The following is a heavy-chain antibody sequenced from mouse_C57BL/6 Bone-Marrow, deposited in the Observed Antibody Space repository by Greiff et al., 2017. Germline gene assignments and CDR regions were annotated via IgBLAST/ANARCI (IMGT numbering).Heavy chain of an antibody. J-gene: IGHJ2*01. CDR1: GYTFTSYW. Sequence: VQLKQSGTVLARPGASVRMSCKTSGYTFTSYWMHWVKQRPGQGLEWIGAIYPGNSDTSYNQKFKGKAKLTAVTSASTAYMELSSLTNEDSAVYYCTRSDGYYVPFFDYWGQGTTLTVSS. CDR2: IYPGNSDT. CDR3: TRSDGYYVPFFDY. V-gene: IGHV1-5*01. D-gene: IGHD2-3*01.